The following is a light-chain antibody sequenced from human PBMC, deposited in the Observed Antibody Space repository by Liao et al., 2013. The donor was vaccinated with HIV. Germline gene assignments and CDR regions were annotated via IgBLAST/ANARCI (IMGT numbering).Light chain of an antibody. CDR1: KLGDKY. CDR2: QDS. V-gene: IGLV3-1*01. CDR3: QVWESSTNRGV. Sequence: SYELTQPPSVSVSPGQTASITCSGDKLGDKYACWYQQKPGQSPVLVIYQDSKRPSGIPERFSGSNSGNTATLTISRVEAGDEADYYCQVWESSTNRGVFGGGTKLTVL. J-gene: IGLJ3*02.